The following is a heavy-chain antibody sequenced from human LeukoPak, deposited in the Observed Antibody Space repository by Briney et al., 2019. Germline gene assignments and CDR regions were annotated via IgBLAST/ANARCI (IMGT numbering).Heavy chain of an antibody. CDR1: GGSISSSSYY. V-gene: IGHV4-39*07. CDR2: IYYSGST. D-gene: IGHD3-9*01. CDR3: AGVLRYFDWSHFDY. Sequence: SETLSLTCTVSGGSISSSSYYWGWIRQPPGKGLEWIGSIYYSGSTYYKPSLKSRVTISVDTSKNQFSLKLSSVTAADTAVYYCAGVLRYFDWSHFDYWGQGTLVTVSS. J-gene: IGHJ4*02.